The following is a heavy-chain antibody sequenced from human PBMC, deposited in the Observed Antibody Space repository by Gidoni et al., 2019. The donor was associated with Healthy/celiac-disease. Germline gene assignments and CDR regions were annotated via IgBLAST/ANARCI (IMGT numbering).Heavy chain of an antibody. V-gene: IGHV3-30-3*01. Sequence: QVQLVESGGGVVPPGRSLRLYCAASGFTFLSSAMHWVRQAPGKGLEWVAVISYDGSNKYYADSGKGRFTISRDNSKNTLYLQMNSLRAEDTAVYYCASRWWGSTVTPEYYFDYWGQGTLVTVSS. CDR3: ASRWWGSTVTPEYYFDY. J-gene: IGHJ4*02. D-gene: IGHD4-4*01. CDR1: GFTFLSSA. CDR2: ISYDGSNK.